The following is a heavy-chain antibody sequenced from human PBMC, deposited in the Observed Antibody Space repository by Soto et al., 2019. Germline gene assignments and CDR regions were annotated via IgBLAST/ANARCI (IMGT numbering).Heavy chain of an antibody. CDR2: IWFDGSKK. CDR1: GFKFRNYA. CDR3: ARAHTMMILARFDP. J-gene: IGHJ5*02. D-gene: IGHD3-22*01. Sequence: QVQLVESGGGVVQPGKSLRLSCAASGFKFRNYAIHWVRQAPGKGLEWLAVIWFDGSKKYYADSVKGRFTISRDKSKNTVYLDITSLTADDSGVFYCARAHTMMILARFDPWGHGTLVTVSS. V-gene: IGHV3-33*01.